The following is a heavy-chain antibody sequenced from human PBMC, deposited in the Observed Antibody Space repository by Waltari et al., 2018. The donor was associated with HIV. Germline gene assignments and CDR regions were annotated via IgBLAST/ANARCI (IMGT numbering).Heavy chain of an antibody. V-gene: IGHV3-7*01. CDR3: AREFQQWMGRLFDI. CDR1: GFTFSNYR. Sequence: QVVESGGGLVQPGGSLRLSCAASGFTFSNYRMSWVRQAQGKGLEWVANIKEDGSEKYYVDSVKGRFTISRDNAKNSLYLQMNSLRAEDTAVYYCAREFQQWMGRLFDIWGQGTMVTVSS. D-gene: IGHD2-2*03. CDR2: IKEDGSEK. J-gene: IGHJ3*02.